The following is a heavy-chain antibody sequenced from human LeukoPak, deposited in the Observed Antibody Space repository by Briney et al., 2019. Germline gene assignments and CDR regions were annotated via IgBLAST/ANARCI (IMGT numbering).Heavy chain of an antibody. CDR2: IWYDGSNK. CDR1: GFTFSSYG. D-gene: IGHD1-26*01. CDR3: AKDRDGSLQFDY. V-gene: IGHV3-33*06. J-gene: IGHJ4*02. Sequence: GGSLRLSCAASGFTFSSYGMRRVRQAPGKGLEWVAVIWYDGSNKYYADSVKGRFTISRDNSKNTLYLQMNSLRAEDTAVYYCAKDRDGSLQFDYWGQGTLVTVSS.